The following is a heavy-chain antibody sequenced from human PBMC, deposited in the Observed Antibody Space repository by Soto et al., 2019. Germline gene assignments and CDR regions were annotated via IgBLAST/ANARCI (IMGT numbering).Heavy chain of an antibody. CDR3: ARDRTIFGVDHDAFDI. CDR1: GFTFSSYA. CDR2: IICNVGSI. D-gene: IGHD3-3*01. J-gene: IGHJ3*02. Sequence: PGGSLRLSCAASGFTFSSYAMHWVRQAPGKGLEYVSAIICNVGSIYYANSVKGRFTISRDNSKNTLYLQMGSLRAEDMAVYYCARDRTIFGVDHDAFDIWGQGTMVTVSS. V-gene: IGHV3-64*01.